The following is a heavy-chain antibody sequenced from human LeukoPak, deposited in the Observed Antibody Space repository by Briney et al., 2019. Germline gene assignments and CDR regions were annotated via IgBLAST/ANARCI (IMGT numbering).Heavy chain of an antibody. CDR3: ARGRGVNYYDSSGYPFDY. CDR1: GFTFSSYA. J-gene: IGHJ4*02. D-gene: IGHD3-22*01. CDR2: ISYDGSNK. V-gene: IGHV3-30-3*01. Sequence: GGSLRLSCAASGFTFSSYAMHWVRQAPGKGLEWVAVISYDGSNKYYADSVKGQFTISRDNSKNTLYLQMNSLRAEDTAVYYCARGRGVNYYDSSGYPFDYWGQGTLVTVSS.